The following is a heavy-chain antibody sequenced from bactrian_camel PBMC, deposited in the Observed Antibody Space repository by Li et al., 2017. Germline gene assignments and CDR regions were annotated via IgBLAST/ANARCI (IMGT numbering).Heavy chain of an antibody. D-gene: IGHD5*01. CDR2: VYNDGGNT. Sequence: EVQLVESGGGSVQSGGSLRLSCVTPAYMYGNYCMGWLRQAPGKGLEWVSSVYNDGGNTYYADSVKGRFTISRDNAENSVYLQMNSLKSEDTPLYYCVTGASFIFWGQGTQVTVS. V-gene: IGHV3S19*01. CDR1: AYMYGNYC. CDR3: VTGASFIF. J-gene: IGHJ4*01.